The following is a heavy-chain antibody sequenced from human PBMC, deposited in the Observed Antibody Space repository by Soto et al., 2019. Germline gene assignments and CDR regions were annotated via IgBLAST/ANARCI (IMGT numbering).Heavy chain of an antibody. Sequence: SVPLPLPYTVSGGNTRSYYCRWIRQPPGKGLEWIGYIYYSGSTNYNPSLKSRVTISVDTSKNQFSLKLSSVTAADTAVYYCARAQAVWGLGEYYFDNWGQGTLVTVS. CDR2: IYYSGST. V-gene: IGHV4-59*01. D-gene: IGHD3-16*01. CDR3: ARAQAVWGLGEYYFDN. CDR1: GGNTRSYY. J-gene: IGHJ4*02.